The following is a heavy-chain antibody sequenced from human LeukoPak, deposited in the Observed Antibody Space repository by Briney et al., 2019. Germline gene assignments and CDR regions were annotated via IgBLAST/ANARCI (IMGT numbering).Heavy chain of an antibody. CDR2: MKYDGSER. Sequence: PGGCLRLSRAASGFTYRRYWMSWVRQAPGKGLEWVANMKYDGSERYYVDPVKGRFTISRDNPKNSLYLQMNSLRAEDTAVYYCARDIEAAGLFLDYWGQGTLVTVSS. V-gene: IGHV3-7*01. J-gene: IGHJ4*02. CDR1: GFTYRRYW. CDR3: ARDIEAAGLFLDY. D-gene: IGHD6-13*01.